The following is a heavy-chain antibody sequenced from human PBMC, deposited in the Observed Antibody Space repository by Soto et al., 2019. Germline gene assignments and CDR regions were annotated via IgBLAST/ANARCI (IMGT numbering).Heavy chain of an antibody. D-gene: IGHD2-2*01. CDR3: ARGGAVVVPGAVDRHNWFDP. V-gene: IGHV1-69*02. Sequence: QVQLVQSGAEVKKPGSSVKVSCEASGGTFSSYSFSWVRQAPGQGLEWMGRVIPILGMANYAQKFQGRVTITSDKSTSTVYMGMSSLRSDDTAVYYCARGGAVVVPGAVDRHNWFDPWGQGTLVTVSS. CDR1: GGTFSSYS. J-gene: IGHJ5*02. CDR2: VIPILGMA.